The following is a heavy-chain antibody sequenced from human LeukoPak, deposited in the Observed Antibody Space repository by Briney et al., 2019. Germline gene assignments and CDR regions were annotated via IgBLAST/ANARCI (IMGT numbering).Heavy chain of an antibody. J-gene: IGHJ3*02. D-gene: IGHD3-10*01. CDR1: GGTFISYA. V-gene: IGHV1-69*04. CDR2: IIPILGIA. CDR3: ASAGSGSYYSYAFDI. Sequence: SVKVSCKASGGTFISYAISWVRQAPGQGLEWMGRIIPILGIANYAQKFQGRVTITADKSTSTAYMELSSLRSEDTAVYYCASAGSGSYYSYAFDIWGQGTMVTVSS.